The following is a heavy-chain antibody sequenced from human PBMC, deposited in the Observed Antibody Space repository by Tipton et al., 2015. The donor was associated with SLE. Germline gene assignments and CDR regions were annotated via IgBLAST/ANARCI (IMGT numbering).Heavy chain of an antibody. CDR3: ARADTFYSSFHI. CDR1: GYNFNSYW. J-gene: IGHJ3*02. CDR2: VYPRDSEV. Sequence: QLVQSGAEVKKPGESLKISCLASGYNFNSYWIAWVRQTPGKGLEWVGMVYPRDSEVRYSPSFQGHVTVSADNSISTAFLQWDSLKVSDTGVYYCARADTFYSSFHIWGQGTMVTVSS. D-gene: IGHD2/OR15-2a*01. V-gene: IGHV5-51*03.